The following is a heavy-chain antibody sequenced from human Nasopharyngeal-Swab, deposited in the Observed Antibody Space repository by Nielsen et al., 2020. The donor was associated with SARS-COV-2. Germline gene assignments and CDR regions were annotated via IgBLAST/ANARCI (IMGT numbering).Heavy chain of an antibody. CDR1: GFTFSSYW. CDR3: ARVCDSSGYYYGIYGAFDI. V-gene: IGHV3-7*01. Sequence: ECLKISCAASGFTFSSYWMSWVRQAPGKGLEWVANIKQDGSEKYYVDSVKGRFTISRDNAKNSLYMQMNSLRAEDTAVYYCARVCDSSGYYYGIYGAFDIWGQGTMVTVSS. J-gene: IGHJ3*02. D-gene: IGHD3-22*01. CDR2: IKQDGSEK.